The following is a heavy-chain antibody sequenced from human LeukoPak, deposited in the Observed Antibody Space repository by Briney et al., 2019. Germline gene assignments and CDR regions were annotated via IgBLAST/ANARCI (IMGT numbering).Heavy chain of an antibody. CDR2: INPSNGGT. J-gene: IGHJ4*02. CDR3: VVAVQAAAIPAFDC. Sequence: GASVKVSCKHTFTIHNGHWVRQAPGQGLECVGWINPSNGGTRSAQKFQGRVTMTRDTSISTVYMELSTLTSDDAAFYYCVVAVQAAAIPAFDCWGQGTQVTVSP. V-gene: IGHV1-2*02. D-gene: IGHD3-22*01. CDR1: TFTIHN.